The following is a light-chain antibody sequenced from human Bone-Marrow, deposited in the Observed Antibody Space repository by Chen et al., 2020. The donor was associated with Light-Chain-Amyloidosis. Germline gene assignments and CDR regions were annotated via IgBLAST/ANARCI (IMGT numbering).Light chain of an antibody. V-gene: IGKV3-20*01. CDR3: QQYGTSPLT. J-gene: IGKJ4*01. Sequence: EIVLTQSPGTLSLSPGEGANLSCRASQTISSNYLTCYQQKFGQAPRLLIYGSSSRATGIPDRFTGSGSGTDFTLTINRLVPEDFAMYYCQQYGTSPLTFGGGTKVEIK. CDR2: GSS. CDR1: QTISSNY.